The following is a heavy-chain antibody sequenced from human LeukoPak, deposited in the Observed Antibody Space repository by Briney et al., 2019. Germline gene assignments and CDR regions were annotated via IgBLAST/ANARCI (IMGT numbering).Heavy chain of an antibody. V-gene: IGHV1-2*02. CDR3: ARGGYCSGGSCFRWFDP. D-gene: IGHD2-15*01. J-gene: IGHJ5*02. Sequence: GASVKVSCKASGYTFTGYYMHWVRQAPGQGLEWMGWINPDSGGTNYAQKFQGRVTMARDTSISTAYMELSSLRSEDTAVYYCARGGYCSGGSCFRWFDPWGQGTLVTVSS. CDR2: INPDSGGT. CDR1: GYTFTGYY.